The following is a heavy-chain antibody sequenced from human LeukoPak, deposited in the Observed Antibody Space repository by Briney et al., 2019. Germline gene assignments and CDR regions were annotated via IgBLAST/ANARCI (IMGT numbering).Heavy chain of an antibody. D-gene: IGHD1-1*01. CDR2: IYYSGST. V-gene: IGHV4-39*01. CDR1: GGSISSSSYY. J-gene: IGHJ4*02. Sequence: PSETLSLTCTVSGGSISSSSYYWGWIRQPPGKGLEWIGSIYYSGSTYYNPSLKSRVTISVDTSKNQFSLKLSSVTAADTAVYYCARQVLTLGTTGRDYWGQGTLVTVSS. CDR3: ARQVLTLGTTGRDY.